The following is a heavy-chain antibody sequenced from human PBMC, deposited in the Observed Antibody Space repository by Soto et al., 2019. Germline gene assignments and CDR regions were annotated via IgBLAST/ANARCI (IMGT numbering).Heavy chain of an antibody. V-gene: IGHV3-33*01. CDR1: GFTFSSYG. CDR2: IWYDGSNK. J-gene: IGHJ4*02. D-gene: IGHD4-17*01. CDR3: AVGGHGDSLKPNPLSSYFDY. Sequence: GGSLRLSCAASGFTFSSYGMHWVRQAPGKGLEWVAVIWYDGSNKYYADSVKGRFTISRDNSKNTLYLQMNSLRAEDTAVYYCAVGGHGDSLKPNPLSSYFDYWGQGTLVTVSS.